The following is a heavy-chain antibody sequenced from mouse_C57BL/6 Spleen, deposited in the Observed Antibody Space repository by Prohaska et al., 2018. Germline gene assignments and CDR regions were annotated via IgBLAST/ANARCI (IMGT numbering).Heavy chain of an antibody. V-gene: IGHV6-3*01. J-gene: IGHJ2*01. CDR1: GFTFSNYW. CDR2: IRLKAENYAP. CDR3: TAPASRSDY. Sequence: DVQLEASGGGLVQPGGSMKISCVASGFTFSNYWMNWVRQYPEKGLEWVAQIRLKAENYAPHYAESVKGRFTISRVDSKSSVYLQMNNLRAADTGIYYCTAPASRSDYWGQGTTLTVSS.